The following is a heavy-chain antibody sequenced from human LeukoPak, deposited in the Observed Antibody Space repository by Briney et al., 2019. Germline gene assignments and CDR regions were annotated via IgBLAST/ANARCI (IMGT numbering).Heavy chain of an antibody. CDR2: IYYSGST. D-gene: IGHD3-10*01. CDR1: GGSISSYY. V-gene: IGHV4-59*01. J-gene: IGHJ6*03. CDR3: ARDGLGNYYGSGSYYNEDYYYYMDV. Sequence: SETLSLTCTVSGGSISSYYWSWIRQPPGKGLEWIGYIYYSGSTNYNPSLKSRVTISVDTSKNQFSLKLSSVTAADTAVYYCARDGLGNYYGSGSYYNEDYYYYMDVWGKGTTVTVSS.